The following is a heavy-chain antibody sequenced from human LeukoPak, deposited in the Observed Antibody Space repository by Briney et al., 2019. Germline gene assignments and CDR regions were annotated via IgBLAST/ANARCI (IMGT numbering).Heavy chain of an antibody. Sequence: SETLSLTCAVYGVSFSCYYWSWIRQPPGKGLEWIGEINHSGSTNYNPSLKSRVTISVDTSKNQFSLKLSSVTAADTAVYYRARGIVNEPDSGVAYWGQGTLVTVSS. CDR3: ARGIVNEPDSGVAY. CDR2: INHSGST. J-gene: IGHJ4*02. CDR1: GVSFSCYY. V-gene: IGHV4-34*01. D-gene: IGHD3-10*01.